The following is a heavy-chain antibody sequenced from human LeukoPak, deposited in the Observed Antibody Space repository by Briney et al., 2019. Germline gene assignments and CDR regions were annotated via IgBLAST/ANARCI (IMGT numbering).Heavy chain of an antibody. CDR2: ISSSSSYI. Sequence: GGSLRLSCAASGFTFSSYSMNWVRQAPGKGLEWVSSISSSSSYIYYADSVKGRFTISRDNAKNSLYLQMNSLRAEDTAVYYCARRYCSGGSCPKKYYYYAMDVWGQGTTVTVSS. CDR3: ARRYCSGGSCPKKYYYYAMDV. J-gene: IGHJ6*02. D-gene: IGHD2-15*01. V-gene: IGHV3-21*04. CDR1: GFTFSSYS.